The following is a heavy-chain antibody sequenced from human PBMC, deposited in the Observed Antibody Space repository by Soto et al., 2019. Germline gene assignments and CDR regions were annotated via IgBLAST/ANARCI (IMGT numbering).Heavy chain of an antibody. V-gene: IGHV1-69*01. CDR1: GGTFSSYA. Sequence: QVQLVQSGAEVKKPGSSVKVSCKASGGTFSSYAISWVRQAPGQGLEWMGGIIPTFGTANYAQKFQGRVTIPADESTSTAYMELSSLRSEDTAVYYCARRATLGSYEAYFDYWGQGTLVTVSS. J-gene: IGHJ4*02. D-gene: IGHD2-15*01. CDR3: ARRATLGSYEAYFDY. CDR2: IIPTFGTA.